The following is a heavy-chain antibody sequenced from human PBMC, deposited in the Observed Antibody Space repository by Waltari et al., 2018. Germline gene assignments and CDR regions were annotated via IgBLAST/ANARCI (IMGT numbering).Heavy chain of an antibody. J-gene: IGHJ3*02. CDR2: IIPIFGTA. CDR3: ARDRDDSSGYYMRAFDI. CDR1: GGTFSSYA. D-gene: IGHD3-22*01. Sequence: QVQLVQSGAAVKKPGSSVKVSCKASGGTFSSYALSWVRQAPGQGLEWMGGIIPIFGTANYAQKFQGRVTITADESTSTAYMELSSLRSEDTAVYYCARDRDDSSGYYMRAFDIWGQGTMVTVSS. V-gene: IGHV1-69*01.